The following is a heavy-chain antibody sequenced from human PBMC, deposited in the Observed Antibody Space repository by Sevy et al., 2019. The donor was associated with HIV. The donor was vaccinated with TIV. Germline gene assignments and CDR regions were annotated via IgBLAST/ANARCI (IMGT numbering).Heavy chain of an antibody. D-gene: IGHD2-2*01. Sequence: GGSLRLSCVVSGYSFSSYAISWVRQAPGKGLEWVSTINGRGGSTYYADSVKGRFTISRDNPKNTLFLQMINLRVDDTAVYYCAKDRYCSSTSCSGHFDYWGQGTLVTVSS. V-gene: IGHV3-23*01. J-gene: IGHJ4*02. CDR3: AKDRYCSSTSCSGHFDY. CDR2: INGRGGST. CDR1: GYSFSSYA.